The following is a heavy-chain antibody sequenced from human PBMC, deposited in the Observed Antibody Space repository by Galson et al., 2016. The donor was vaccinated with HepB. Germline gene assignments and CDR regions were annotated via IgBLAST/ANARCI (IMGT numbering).Heavy chain of an antibody. CDR1: GFSFSLNT. D-gene: IGHD3-10*01. CDR2: ISYTGSNE. Sequence: SLRLSCAASGFSFSLNTVHWVRQLPGKGLEWVALISYTGSNEIYAESVTGRFQISRDNSKNTLYLQMNNLRGEDTAVYYCARSFRDFVFEGSLYGLDVWGQGTTVIVSS. CDR3: ARSFRDFVFEGSLYGLDV. J-gene: IGHJ6*02. V-gene: IGHV3-30*04.